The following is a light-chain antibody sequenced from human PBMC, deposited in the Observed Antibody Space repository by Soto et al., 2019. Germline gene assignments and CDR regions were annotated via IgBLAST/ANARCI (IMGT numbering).Light chain of an antibody. V-gene: IGKV3-11*01. J-gene: IGKJ4*01. CDR3: HQRGAWPLT. CDR2: DAS. CDR1: QSVTNS. Sequence: ITLTQSPGTLSLSPGERATLSCRASQSVTNSLAWFQQKPGQAPRLLIYDASKRPSGVPARFSGSGSGTDFTLNISSLEPEDVAVYYCHQRGAWPLTFGGGTTVEI.